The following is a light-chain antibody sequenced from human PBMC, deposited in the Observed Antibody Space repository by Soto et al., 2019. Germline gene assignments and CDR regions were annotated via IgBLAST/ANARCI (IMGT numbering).Light chain of an antibody. CDR3: QQRNSYRLT. V-gene: IGKV1-9*01. CDR2: AAS. J-gene: IGKJ4*01. CDR1: QGISSY. Sequence: IQLTQSPSSLSASVGDRVTITCRASQGISSYLAWYQQKPGKAPKLLIYAASTLQSGVPSRFSGSGSGTDVTLTINSLQPEDFATYYCQQRNSYRLTFGGGTKVDIK.